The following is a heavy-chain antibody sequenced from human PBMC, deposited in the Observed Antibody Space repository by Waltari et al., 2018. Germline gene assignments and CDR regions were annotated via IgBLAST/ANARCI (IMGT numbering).Heavy chain of an antibody. Sequence: QVQLQESGPGLVKPSETLSLTCKVSGTSISNNFWNWVRQPAGKGLEWIGRLYNSGMTNYNPSLKSRVTMSTDTSKNQFSLKLNSVTAADTAVYFCARGGLDGFDSWGQGILVTVS. V-gene: IGHV4-4*07. D-gene: IGHD1-26*01. CDR3: ARGGLDGFDS. J-gene: IGHJ4*02. CDR1: GTSISNNF. CDR2: LYNSGMT.